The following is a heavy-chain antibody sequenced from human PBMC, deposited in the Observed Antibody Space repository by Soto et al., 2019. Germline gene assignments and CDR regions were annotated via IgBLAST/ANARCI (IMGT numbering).Heavy chain of an antibody. CDR3: ARDPVGVDSTFFFDS. V-gene: IGHV3-21*01. J-gene: IGHJ4*02. CDR1: GFTFSYYS. Sequence: LRLSCAASGFTFSYYSMTWVRQSPGRGLEWVSSISSSTTYISYADSVRGRFTISRDNAKNSLYLQMSSLRADDTAVYYCARDPVGVDSTFFFDSWGQGALVTVSS. CDR2: ISSSTTYI. D-gene: IGHD2-21*01.